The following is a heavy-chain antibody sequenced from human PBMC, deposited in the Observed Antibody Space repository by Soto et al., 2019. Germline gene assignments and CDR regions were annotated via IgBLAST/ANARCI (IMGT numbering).Heavy chain of an antibody. CDR3: ARGVAVPLGRVPAAFYYYYYYMDV. D-gene: IGHD2-2*01. CDR1: GGSFSGYY. J-gene: IGHJ6*03. Sequence: PSETLSLTCAVYGGSFSGYYWSWIRQPPGKGLEWIGEINHSGSTNYNPSLKSRVTISVDTSKNQFSLKLSSVTAADTAVYYCARGVAVPLGRVPAAFYYYYYYMDVWGKGTTVTVSS. CDR2: INHSGST. V-gene: IGHV4-34*01.